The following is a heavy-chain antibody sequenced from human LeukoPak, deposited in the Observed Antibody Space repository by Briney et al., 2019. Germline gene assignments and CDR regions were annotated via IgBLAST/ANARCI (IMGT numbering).Heavy chain of an antibody. CDR1: GFTFSSHA. J-gene: IGHJ4*02. CDR3: ARKHASGSDYCDY. V-gene: IGHV3-23*01. Sequence: PGGSLRLSCAASGFTFSSHAMSWVRQAPGKGLEWVSDVSGSGTITYHADSVKGRFTISRDNSKSTLSLQMNSLRAEGTAVYYCARKHASGSDYCDYWGQGTLVTVSS. D-gene: IGHD3-10*01. CDR2: VSGSGTIT.